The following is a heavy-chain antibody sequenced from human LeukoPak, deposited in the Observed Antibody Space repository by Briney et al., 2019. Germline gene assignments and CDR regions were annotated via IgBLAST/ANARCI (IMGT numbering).Heavy chain of an antibody. Sequence: GGSLRLSCEASGSTFSSNWMHWVRQAPGKGLVWVSRINSDGSSISYADSVKARFTISRDNAKNTLYLQMNSLRAEDTAVYYCVSSDWYAAFGIWGQGTMVTVS. CDR1: GSTFSSNW. D-gene: IGHD3-9*01. CDR2: INSDGSSI. J-gene: IGHJ3*02. CDR3: VSSDWYAAFGI. V-gene: IGHV3-74*01.